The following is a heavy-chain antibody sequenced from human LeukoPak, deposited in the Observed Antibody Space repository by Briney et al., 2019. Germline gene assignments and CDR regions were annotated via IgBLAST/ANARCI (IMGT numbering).Heavy chain of an antibody. CDR2: INPNSGGT. J-gene: IGHJ4*02. D-gene: IGHD3-3*01. Sequence: ASVKVSCKASGYTFTGYYMHWVRQAPGQGLEWMGWINPNSGGTNYAQKFQGRVTMTRDMSISTAYMELSRLRSDDTAVYYCARVYDFWSGYLRYFDYWGQGTLVTVSS. V-gene: IGHV1-2*02. CDR3: ARVYDFWSGYLRYFDY. CDR1: GYTFTGYY.